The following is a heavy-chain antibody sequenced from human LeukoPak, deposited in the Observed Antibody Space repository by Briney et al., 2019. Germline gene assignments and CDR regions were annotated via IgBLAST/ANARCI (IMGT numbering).Heavy chain of an antibody. CDR1: GGTFSSYA. CDR3: ARGRDSTSPKALADL. V-gene: IGHV1-69*04. Sequence: SVKVSCKASGGTFSSYAISWVRQAPGQGLEWMGRIIPILGIANYAQKFQARVTITADKSTSTAYMELRSLRSDDTAVYYCARGRDSTSPKALADLWGQGTLVTVSS. CDR2: IIPILGIA. J-gene: IGHJ4*02. D-gene: IGHD3-22*01.